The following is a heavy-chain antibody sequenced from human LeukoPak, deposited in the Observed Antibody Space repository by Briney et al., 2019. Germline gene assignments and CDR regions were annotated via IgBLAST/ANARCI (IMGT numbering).Heavy chain of an antibody. Sequence: GGSLRLSCAASGFTFSSYSMNWVRQAPGKGLEWVSSISSSSSYIYYADSVKGRFTISRDNAKNSLYLQMNSLRAEDTAVYYCARGGGAFMITLGGVIVTWGQGTLVTVSS. CDR1: GFTFSSYS. CDR2: ISSSSSYI. CDR3: ARGGGAFMITLGGVIVT. V-gene: IGHV3-21*01. D-gene: IGHD3-16*02. J-gene: IGHJ4*02.